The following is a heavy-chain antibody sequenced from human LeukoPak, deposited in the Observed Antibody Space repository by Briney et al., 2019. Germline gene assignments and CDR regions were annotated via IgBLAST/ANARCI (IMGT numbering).Heavy chain of an antibody. J-gene: IGHJ6*02. V-gene: IGHV1-69*04. CDR1: GGTFSTSA. CDR2: IIPVLNIT. D-gene: IGHD5-18*01. Sequence: SVPVSCKTSGGTFSTSAITWVRQAPGQGLEWMGRIIPVLNITTYAQRFQGRVTITADTSTSTVYMELSSLRSEETAVYYCARDQGLTAPPPYGLDVWGQGTTVIVSS. CDR3: ARDQGLTAPPPYGLDV.